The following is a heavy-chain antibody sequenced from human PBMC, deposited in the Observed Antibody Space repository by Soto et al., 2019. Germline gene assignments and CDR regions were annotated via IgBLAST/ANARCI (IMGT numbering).Heavy chain of an antibody. D-gene: IGHD6-19*01. J-gene: IGHJ3*02. CDR2: ISYSGTT. V-gene: IGHV4-39*01. Sequence: SETLSLTCTVSGASISRSGYFWGWIRQPPGKGLEWIGHISYSGTTYYSPSLKSRITISVDTSKNQFSLKMNSMTAADTAVYYCARLTDSSGWYEKAFDIWGQGTVVTVSS. CDR3: ARLTDSSGWYEKAFDI. CDR1: GASISRSGYF.